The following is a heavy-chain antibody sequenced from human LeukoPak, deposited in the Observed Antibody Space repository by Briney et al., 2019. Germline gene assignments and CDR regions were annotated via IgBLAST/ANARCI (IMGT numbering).Heavy chain of an antibody. CDR3: ARQAGFDY. CDR1: GYSISSGYY. V-gene: IGHV4-38-2*01. Sequence: PSETLSLTCAVSGYSISSGYYWGWIRQPPGKGLEWIGSIYHSGSTYCNPSLKSRVTISVDTSKNQFSLKLSSVTAADTAVYYCARQAGFDYWGQGTLVTVSS. J-gene: IGHJ4*02. CDR2: IYHSGST.